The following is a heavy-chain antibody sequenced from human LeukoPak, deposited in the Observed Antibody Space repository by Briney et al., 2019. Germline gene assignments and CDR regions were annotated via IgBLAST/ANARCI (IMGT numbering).Heavy chain of an antibody. D-gene: IGHD6-19*01. CDR2: IYYSGST. Sequence: PSETLSLXCTVSGGSISSYYWSWIRQPPGKGLEWIGYIYYSGSTNYNPSLKSRVTISVDTSKSQFSLKLSSVTAADTAVYYCARETEWLIDYWGQRTLVTVSS. J-gene: IGHJ4*02. CDR1: GGSISSYY. CDR3: ARETEWLIDY. V-gene: IGHV4-59*01.